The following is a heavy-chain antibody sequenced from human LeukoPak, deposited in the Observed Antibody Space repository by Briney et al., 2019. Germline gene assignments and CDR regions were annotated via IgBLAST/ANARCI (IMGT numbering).Heavy chain of an antibody. D-gene: IGHD1-7*01. CDR3: ARRKRLGTGFDP. J-gene: IGHJ5*02. Sequence: GESLKISCQASGYSFTTFWIAWVRQMPGKGLDWMGLIFPSDSETRYSPAFQGHVTISADKSTNTAYLQWSSLKASDTAMYYCARRKRLGTGFDPWGQGTLVTVSS. CDR1: GYSFTTFW. V-gene: IGHV5-51*01. CDR2: IFPSDSET.